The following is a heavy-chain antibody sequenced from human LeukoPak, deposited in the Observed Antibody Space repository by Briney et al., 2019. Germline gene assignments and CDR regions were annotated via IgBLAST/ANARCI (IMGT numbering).Heavy chain of an antibody. CDR3: ARYFDTRGSYYYGMDV. J-gene: IGHJ6*02. Sequence: ASVKVSCKASGYTFTSYYMHWVRQAPGQGLEWMGIINPSGGSTSYAQKFQGRVTITTDESTSTAYMELSSLRSEDTAVYYCARYFDTRGSYYYGMDVWGQGTTVTVSS. CDR1: GYTFTSYY. CDR2: INPSGGST. D-gene: IGHD3-9*01. V-gene: IGHV1-46*03.